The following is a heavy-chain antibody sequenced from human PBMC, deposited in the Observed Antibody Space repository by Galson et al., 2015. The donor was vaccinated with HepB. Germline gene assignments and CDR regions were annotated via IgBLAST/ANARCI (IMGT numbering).Heavy chain of an antibody. CDR3: MTLAASYSDSWYNFDY. D-gene: IGHD6-13*01. CDR2: ISGTSSYK. V-gene: IGHV3-21*01. CDR1: GFTFSRYT. Sequence: SLRLSCAASGFTFSRYTLNWVRQAPGTGLEWVSSISGTSSYKNYAASVKGRFTISRDNAKNSLYLQMNSLRAEDTAVYYCMTLAASYSDSWYNFDYWGLGTQVTGSS. J-gene: IGHJ4*02.